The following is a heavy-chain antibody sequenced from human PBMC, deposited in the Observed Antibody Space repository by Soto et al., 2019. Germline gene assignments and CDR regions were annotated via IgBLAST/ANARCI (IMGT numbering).Heavy chain of an antibody. CDR2: ISYDGSNK. Sequence: QVQLVESGGGVVQPGRSLRLSCAASGFTFSSYAMHWVRQAPGKGLEWVAVISYDGSNKYYADSVKGRFTISRDNSKNTLYLQINSLRAEDTAVYYCARDLTTVTTQVGGWGQGTLVTVSS. J-gene: IGHJ4*02. CDR3: ARDLTTVTTQVGG. CDR1: GFTFSSYA. V-gene: IGHV3-30-3*01. D-gene: IGHD4-17*01.